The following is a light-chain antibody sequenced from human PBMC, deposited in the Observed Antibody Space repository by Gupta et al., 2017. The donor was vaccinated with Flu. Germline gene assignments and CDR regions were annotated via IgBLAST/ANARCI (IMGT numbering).Light chain of an antibody. J-gene: IGLJ3*02. CDR2: NDN. CDR3: QVWDSSSDHQV. V-gene: IGLV3-21*02. CDR1: NIGSKR. Sequence: SYVLTQPTSVSEAPGQTASITCGGNNIGSKRVHWYRQKPGQAPVLVVYNDNDRPSGIPERFSGSKSGTTATLTISRVEAGDEADYYCQVWDSSSDHQVFGGGTKLTVL.